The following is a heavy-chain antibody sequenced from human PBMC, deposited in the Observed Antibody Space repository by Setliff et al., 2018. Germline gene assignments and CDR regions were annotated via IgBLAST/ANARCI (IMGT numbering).Heavy chain of an antibody. CDR3: ATDCRFASRGVIAPLGY. CDR1: GFTFSSYS. CDR2: ISYDGSKK. D-gene: IGHD3-16*02. V-gene: IGHV3-30*01. Sequence: GGSLRLSCAASGFTFSSYSMHWVRQAPGKGLEWVAVISYDGSKKYSADSVKGRFTISRDNSEYTLYLQMNSLRAEDTAVYYCATDCRFASRGVIAPLGYRGQGTLVTVPS. J-gene: IGHJ4*02.